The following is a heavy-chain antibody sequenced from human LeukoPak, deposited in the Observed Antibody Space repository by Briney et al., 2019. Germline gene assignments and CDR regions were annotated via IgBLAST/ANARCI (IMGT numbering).Heavy chain of an antibody. D-gene: IGHD6-13*01. Sequence: GSLRLSCAASGFTFSSYMMTWIRQPPGKGLEWIGSIYHSGSTYYNPSLKSRVTISVDTSKNQFSLKLSSVTAADTAVYYCARHFKDRGSSWYGVFDYWGQGTLVTVSS. J-gene: IGHJ4*02. CDR2: IYHSGST. CDR1: GFTFSSYM. CDR3: ARHFKDRGSSWYGVFDY. V-gene: IGHV4-38-2*01.